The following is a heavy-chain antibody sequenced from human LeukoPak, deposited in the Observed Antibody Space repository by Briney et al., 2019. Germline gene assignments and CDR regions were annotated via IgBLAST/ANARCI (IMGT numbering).Heavy chain of an antibody. V-gene: IGHV3-7*01. J-gene: IGHJ4*02. CDR1: GFTFSNNW. Sequence: GGSLRLSXAASGFTFSNNWMTWVRQAPGKGLEWVANIKEDGSEKNYVDSVKGRFTISRDNAKNSLYLQMNSLRAEDTAVYYCARDSGWYPVDYWGQGTLVTVPS. CDR2: IKEDGSEK. CDR3: ARDSGWYPVDY. D-gene: IGHD6-19*01.